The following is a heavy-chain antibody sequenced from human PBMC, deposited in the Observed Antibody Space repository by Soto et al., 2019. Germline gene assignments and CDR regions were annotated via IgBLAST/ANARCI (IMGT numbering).Heavy chain of an antibody. D-gene: IGHD6-13*01. CDR1: GDSVSSNSAA. J-gene: IGHJ4*02. V-gene: IGHV6-1*01. CDR3: ARDLYSSSWYPPFYFDY. Sequence: PSQTLSLTCAISGDSVSSNSAAWNWIRQSPSRGLEWLGRTYYRSKWYNDYAVSVKSRITINPDTSKNQFSLQLNSVTPEDTAVYYCARDLYSSSWYPPFYFDYWGQGTLVTVSS. CDR2: TYYRSKWYN.